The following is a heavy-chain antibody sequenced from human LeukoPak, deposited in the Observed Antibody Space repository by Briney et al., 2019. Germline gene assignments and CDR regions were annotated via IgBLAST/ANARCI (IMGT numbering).Heavy chain of an antibody. CDR2: IRYDGSNK. J-gene: IGHJ4*02. CDR3: AKDPPRKYDFWSGANYFDY. V-gene: IGHV3-30*02. Sequence: GGSLRLSCAASGFTFSSYGMHWVRQAPGKGLEWVAFIRYDGSNKYYADSVKGRFTISRDNSKNTLYLQMNSLRAEDTAVYYCAKDPPRKYDFWSGANYFDYWGQGTLVTVSS. D-gene: IGHD3-3*01. CDR1: GFTFSSYG.